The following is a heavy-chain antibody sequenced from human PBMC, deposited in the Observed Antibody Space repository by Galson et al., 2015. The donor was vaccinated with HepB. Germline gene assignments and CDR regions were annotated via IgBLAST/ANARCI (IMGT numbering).Heavy chain of an antibody. CDR1: GFTFRTFA. D-gene: IGHD3-9*01. Sequence: SLRLSCAASGFTFRTFAMSWVRHTPGKGLECVSVLSNGGNNTYYADSVKGRFTISREHSKNTISHQMNSLRAEDTVVYYCAKGTVFDWLLKFEYWGQGALVTVSS. CDR3: AKGTVFDWLLKFEY. V-gene: IGHV3-23*03. CDR2: LSNGGNNT. J-gene: IGHJ4*02.